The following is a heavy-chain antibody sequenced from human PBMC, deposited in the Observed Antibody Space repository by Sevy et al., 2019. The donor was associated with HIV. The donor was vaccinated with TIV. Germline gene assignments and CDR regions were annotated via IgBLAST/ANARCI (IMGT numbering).Heavy chain of an antibody. CDR1: GFTFSSYG. D-gene: IGHD3-22*01. CDR2: ISRSGGRT. Sequence: GGSLRLSCAASGFTFSSYGMSWVRQAPGKGLEWVSAISRSGGRTYYADSVKGRFTISRDNSKNTLDLQMNSLRAEDTAVHYCAKEGLRPYDSSSYYAGPDAFHIWGQGTMVTVS. V-gene: IGHV3-23*01. CDR3: AKEGLRPYDSSSYYAGPDAFHI. J-gene: IGHJ3*02.